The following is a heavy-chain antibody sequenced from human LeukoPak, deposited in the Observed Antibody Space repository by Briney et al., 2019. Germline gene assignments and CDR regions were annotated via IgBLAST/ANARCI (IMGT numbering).Heavy chain of an antibody. CDR2: ISGSGGTT. V-gene: IGHV3-23*01. CDR1: GFTFSSYA. D-gene: IGHD3-22*01. CDR3: ARSSGYYDGFYY. Sequence: GGSLRLSCAASGFTFSSYAMSWVRQAPGKGLEWVSAISGSGGTTYYADSVKGRFTISRDNSKNTLYLQMNSLRAEDTAVYYCARSSGYYDGFYYWGQGTLVTVSS. J-gene: IGHJ4*02.